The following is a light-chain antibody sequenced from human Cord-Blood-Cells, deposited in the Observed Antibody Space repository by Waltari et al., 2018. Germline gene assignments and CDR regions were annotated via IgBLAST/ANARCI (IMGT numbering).Light chain of an antibody. J-gene: IGLJ3*02. CDR2: EGS. V-gene: IGLV2-23*03. CDR1: SSEVGGYNL. CDR3: CSYAGSSTFRV. Sequence: QSALTQPASVSGSPGQSITISCTGTSSEVGGYNLVSWYQQHPGKAPKLMIYEGSKRRAGVCTRSSGSTSRSTPSLTISGLQAEDAADYYCCSYAGSSTFRVFGGGTKLTVL.